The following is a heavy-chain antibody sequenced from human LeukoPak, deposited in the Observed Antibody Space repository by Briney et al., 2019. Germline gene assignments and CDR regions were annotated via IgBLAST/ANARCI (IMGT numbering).Heavy chain of an antibody. CDR3: ARAPNYYDSKDPAFDY. V-gene: IGHV1-69*01. Sequence: SVKVSCKASGGTFSSYAISWVRQAPGQGLEWMGGIIPTFGTANYAQKFQGRVTITADESTSTAYMELSSLRSEDTAVYYCARAPNYYDSKDPAFDYWGQGTLVTVSS. CDR2: IIPTFGTA. J-gene: IGHJ4*02. D-gene: IGHD3-22*01. CDR1: GGTFSSYA.